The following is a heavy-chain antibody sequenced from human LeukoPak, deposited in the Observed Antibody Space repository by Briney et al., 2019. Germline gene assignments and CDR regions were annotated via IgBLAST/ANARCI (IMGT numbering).Heavy chain of an antibody. CDR1: GSTFSRYW. CDR3: TTGIGNYYYY. D-gene: IGHD1-14*01. V-gene: IGHV3-74*01. Sequence: PGGSLRLFCASSGSTFSRYWMHWVRQAPGKGLVWVSRVKSDGSDTIYADSVKGRFTISRDNAKNTLYRQMDSLRAEDTAVYYCTTGIGNYYYYWGQGTLVTVAS. J-gene: IGHJ4*02. CDR2: VKSDGSDT.